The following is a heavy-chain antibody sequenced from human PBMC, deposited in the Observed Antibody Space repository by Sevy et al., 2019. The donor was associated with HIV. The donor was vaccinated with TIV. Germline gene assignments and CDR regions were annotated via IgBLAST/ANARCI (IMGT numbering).Heavy chain of an antibody. V-gene: IGHV3-23*01. J-gene: IGHJ4*02. CDR3: VKARFVGSGWVWNFDD. D-gene: IGHD6-25*01. CDR2: ITGSGGAS. Sequence: GGSLRLSCAASGFTFTTYAMTWVRQGPRKGLEWVSSITGSGGASYYADSVKGRFTTSRGSSRNIVTLQMNGLRVEDTAVYYCVKARFVGSGWVWNFDDWGQGAMVTVSS. CDR1: GFTFTTYA.